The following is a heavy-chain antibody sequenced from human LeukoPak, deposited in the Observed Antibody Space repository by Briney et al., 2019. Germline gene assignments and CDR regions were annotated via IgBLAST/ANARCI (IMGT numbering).Heavy chain of an antibody. V-gene: IGHV1-69*13. Sequence: ASVKVSCKASGGTFSSYAISWVRQAPGQGLEWMGGIIPIFGTANYAQKFQGRVTITADESTSTAYMELSSLRSEDTAVYYCARATAPLLPMDVWGHGTTVTVSS. D-gene: IGHD3-22*01. CDR2: IIPIFGTA. J-gene: IGHJ6*02. CDR3: ARATAPLLPMDV. CDR1: GGTFSSYA.